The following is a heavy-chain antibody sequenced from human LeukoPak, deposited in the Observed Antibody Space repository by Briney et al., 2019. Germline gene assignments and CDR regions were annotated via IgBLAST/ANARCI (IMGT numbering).Heavy chain of an antibody. D-gene: IGHD3-3*01. CDR3: ASLGEFLEWSHFDY. CDR2: IKQDGSEK. J-gene: IGHJ4*02. Sequence: GGSLRLSCAASGFTFSSFWMSWVRQAPGKGLEWVANIKQDGSEKYYVDSVKGRFTISRDNAKNSLYLQMNSLRAEDTAVYYCASLGEFLEWSHFDYWGQGTLVTVSS. CDR1: GFTFSSFW. V-gene: IGHV3-7*01.